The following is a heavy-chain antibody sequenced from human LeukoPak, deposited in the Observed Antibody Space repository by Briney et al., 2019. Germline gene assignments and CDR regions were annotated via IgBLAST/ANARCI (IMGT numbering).Heavy chain of an antibody. V-gene: IGHV4-59*01. D-gene: IGHD3-3*01. Sequence: SETLSLTCTVSGGSISSYYWSWIRQPPGKGLEWIGYIYYSGSTNYNPSLKSRVTISVDTSKNQFSLKLSSVTAADTAVYYCARDGTWLGDFSYYYYMDVWGKGTTVTVSS. CDR1: GGSISSYY. CDR2: IYYSGST. CDR3: ARDGTWLGDFSYYYYMDV. J-gene: IGHJ6*03.